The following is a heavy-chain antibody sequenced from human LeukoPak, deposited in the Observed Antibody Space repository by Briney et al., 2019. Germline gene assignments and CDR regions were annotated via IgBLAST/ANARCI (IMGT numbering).Heavy chain of an antibody. CDR3: ARDWGNWNYDY. CDR2: ISSGGST. CDR1: GFTFSSNY. J-gene: IGHJ4*02. V-gene: IGHV3-66*01. D-gene: IGHD1-7*01. Sequence: GGSLRLSCAASGFTFSSNYMSWVRQAPGKGLEWVSLISSGGSTYYADSVRGRFTISRDNSKNTLYLQMNSLRAEDTAVYYCARDWGNWNYDYWGQGTLVTVSS.